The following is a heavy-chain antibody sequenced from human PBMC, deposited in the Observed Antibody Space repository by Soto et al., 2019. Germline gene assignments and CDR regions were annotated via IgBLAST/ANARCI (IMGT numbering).Heavy chain of an antibody. CDR2: SIPVLGTT. J-gene: IGHJ4*02. V-gene: IGHV1-69*06. CDR3: ARARAERERSHAVWGGWVAS. CDR1: GCAFSSYD. D-gene: IGHD3-16*01. Sequence: QVQLVQSGAEVKQPGSSVKVSCKASGCAFSSYDISWVRQAPGLGLEWMGGSIPVLGTTSYAQKFQGRITITADTSTRTAHRELYSWRPDDTASYYGARARAERERSHAVWGGWVASWGQRTVVTVSS.